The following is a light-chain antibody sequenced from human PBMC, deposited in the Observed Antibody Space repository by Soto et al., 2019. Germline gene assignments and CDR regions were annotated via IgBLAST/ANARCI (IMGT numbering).Light chain of an antibody. CDR3: QQYNSYST. Sequence: ATLSCMASQIVSSAYVAWYQQKPGQAPRLLIYDASSRATGTPDRFSASGSGTEYTLPISSLQPDDFAAYYCQQYNSYSTFGEATKVDIK. CDR1: QIVSSAY. V-gene: IGKV3-20*01. CDR2: DAS. J-gene: IGKJ4*01.